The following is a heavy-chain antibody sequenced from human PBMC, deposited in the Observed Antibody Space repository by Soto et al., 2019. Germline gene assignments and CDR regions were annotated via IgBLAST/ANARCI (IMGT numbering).Heavy chain of an antibody. CDR2: MSFDGSNK. D-gene: IGHD1-1*01. CDR1: GFTFRSYG. CDR3: AKEFGWELQLSHSYSNSVMDV. V-gene: IGHV3-30*18. Sequence: QVQLVESGGGVVQTGRSLRLSCAASGFTFRSYGMHWVRQAPGKGLEWVALMSFDGSNKYYADSVRGRFTISSDNSKSTLYLQMDILRPEHTAVYYCAKEFGWELQLSHSYSNSVMDVWGQGSTGTVSS. J-gene: IGHJ6*02.